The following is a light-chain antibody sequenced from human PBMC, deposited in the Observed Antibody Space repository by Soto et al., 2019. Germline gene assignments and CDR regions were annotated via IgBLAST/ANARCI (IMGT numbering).Light chain of an antibody. CDR3: SSFTTSSTYV. CDR2: DVT. V-gene: IGLV2-18*02. Sequence: QSVLTQPPSLSGAPGQSVAISFSESNSDVGSNNRVSWCQQSPGTAPKLMIYDVTNRPSGVPDRFSGSKSGNTAPLTISGLQAEDEADYYCSSFTTSSTYVFGTGTKVTVL. CDR1: NSDVGSNNR. J-gene: IGLJ1*01.